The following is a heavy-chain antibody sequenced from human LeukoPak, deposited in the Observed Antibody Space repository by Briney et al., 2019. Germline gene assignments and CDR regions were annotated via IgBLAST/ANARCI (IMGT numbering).Heavy chain of an antibody. CDR2: ISSSSSTI. V-gene: IGHV3-48*01. Sequence: GGSLRLSCAASGFTFSSYSMNWVRQAPGKGLEWVSYISSSSSTIYYADSVKGRFTISRDNSKNTLYLQMNSLRAEDTAVYYCSSSQPNTIDYWGQGTLVTVSS. D-gene: IGHD6-13*01. J-gene: IGHJ4*02. CDR1: GFTFSSYS. CDR3: SSSQPNTIDY.